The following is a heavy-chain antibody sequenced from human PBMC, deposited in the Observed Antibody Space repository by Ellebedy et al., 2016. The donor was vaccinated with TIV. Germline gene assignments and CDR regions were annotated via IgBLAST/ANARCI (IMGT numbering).Heavy chain of an antibody. V-gene: IGHV3-30*04. D-gene: IGHD6-19*01. CDR2: ISVDGSRI. CDR3: ARGKAVRGGGWYDVFDY. J-gene: IGHJ4*02. Sequence: PGGSLRLSCAASGFTFSSAAIHWVRQAPGKGLEWVSVISVDGSRIYYGDSMTGRFTVSRDNFKNAYLEMNSLRPEDTAVYYCARGKAVRGGGWYDVFDYWGQGTLVTVSS. CDR1: GFTFSSAA.